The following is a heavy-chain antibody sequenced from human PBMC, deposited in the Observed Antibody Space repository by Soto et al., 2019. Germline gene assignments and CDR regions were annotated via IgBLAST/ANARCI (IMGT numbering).Heavy chain of an antibody. CDR1: GFTFSSYA. CDR2: ISYDGSNK. Sequence: GGSLRLSCAASGFTFSSYAMHWVRQAPGKGLEWVAVISYDGSNKYYADSVKGRFTISRDNSKNTLYLQMNSLRAEDTAVYYCARDSIVVVVAATPPDAFDIWDQGTMVTVSS. J-gene: IGHJ3*02. V-gene: IGHV3-30-3*01. D-gene: IGHD2-15*01. CDR3: ARDSIVVVVAATPPDAFDI.